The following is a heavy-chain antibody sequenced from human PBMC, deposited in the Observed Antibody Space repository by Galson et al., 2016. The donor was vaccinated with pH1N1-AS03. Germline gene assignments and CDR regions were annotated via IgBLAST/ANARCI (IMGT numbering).Heavy chain of an antibody. Sequence: QSGAEVKKPGESLKISCKASGYDFINYWIGWVRQMPGKGLEWMGVIDPRDSDARYSSSFQGQVTISADKSITTAHLQWGSLKASDTGMYFCARHRQSETYSDPFDSWGQGTMVTVSS. V-gene: IGHV5-51*01. CDR2: IDPRDSDA. CDR3: ARHRQSETYSDPFDS. J-gene: IGHJ3*02. CDR1: GYDFINYW. D-gene: IGHD2-21*01.